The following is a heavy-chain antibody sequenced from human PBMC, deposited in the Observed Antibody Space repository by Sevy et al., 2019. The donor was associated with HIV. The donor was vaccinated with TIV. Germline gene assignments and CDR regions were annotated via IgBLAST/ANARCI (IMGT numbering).Heavy chain of an antibody. J-gene: IGHJ4*02. CDR2: IKQDGSEK. V-gene: IGHV3-7*03. Sequence: GGSLRLSCAASGFTFSSYWMSWVRQAPGKGLEWVANIKQDGSEKYYVDSGKGRFTISRDNAKNSLYLQMNSLRAEDTAVYYCARDLPYCSGGSCATDPFDYWGQGTLVTVSS. D-gene: IGHD2-15*01. CDR1: GFTFSSYW. CDR3: ARDLPYCSGGSCATDPFDY.